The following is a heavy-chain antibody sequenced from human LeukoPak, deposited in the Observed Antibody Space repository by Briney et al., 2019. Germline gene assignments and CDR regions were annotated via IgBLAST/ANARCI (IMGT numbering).Heavy chain of an antibody. CDR3: AKWRYTGYCSVGNCYADYVDS. V-gene: IGHV3-23*01. CDR2: ISGSGSST. D-gene: IGHD2-15*01. J-gene: IGHJ4*02. CDR1: GFTFSNYA. Sequence: GGSLRLSCAASGFTFSNYAMNWVRQAPGKGLEWVSGISGSGSSTYYADSVKGRSTISRDNSKNTLYLQMNSLRAEDTAVYYCAKWRYTGYCSVGNCYADYVDSWGQGALVTVSS.